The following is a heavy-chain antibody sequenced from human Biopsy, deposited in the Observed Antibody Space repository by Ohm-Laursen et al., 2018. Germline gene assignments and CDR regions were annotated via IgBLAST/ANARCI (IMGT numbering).Heavy chain of an antibody. J-gene: IGHJ4*02. Sequence: SETLSLTWYVSDFPLSSGAFYWSWIRQRPGKGLEWIGYIYYSGTTSFNPSLKSRVTMSVDTSANHFSLKLNSVTAADTALYYCARSPASTWTGYFESWGQGSLVTVSS. CDR3: ARSPASTWTGYFES. CDR1: DFPLSSGAFY. V-gene: IGHV4-31*02. CDR2: IYYSGTT. D-gene: IGHD6-13*01.